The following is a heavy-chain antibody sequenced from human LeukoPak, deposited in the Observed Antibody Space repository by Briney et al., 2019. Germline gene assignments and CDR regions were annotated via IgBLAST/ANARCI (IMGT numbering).Heavy chain of an antibody. J-gene: IGHJ6*03. D-gene: IGHD2-2*01. CDR2: IYYSGST. V-gene: IGHV4-59*01. Sequence: SETLSLTCTVSGGSFSPYYWTWVRQPPGKELEWIGDIYYSGSTNYNPSLKSRVTMSLDTSNNHFSLKLSSVTAADTAVYYCARVGTDCSSTSCYGPYYYYYYMDVWGKGTTVTVSS. CDR1: GGSFSPYY. CDR3: ARVGTDCSSTSCYGPYYYYYYMDV.